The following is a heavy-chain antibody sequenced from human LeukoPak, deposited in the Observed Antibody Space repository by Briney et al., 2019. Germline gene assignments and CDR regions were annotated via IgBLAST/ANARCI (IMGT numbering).Heavy chain of an antibody. CDR2: INPSGGGT. CDR3: ASEGSVAVAYY. J-gene: IGHJ4*02. D-gene: IGHD6-19*01. CDR1: GYTFSNYY. Sequence: EASVKVSCKASGYTFSNYYMHWVRQAPGQGLEWMGIINPSGGGTTYAQKFQGRATMTRDTSTSTVYMQLSSLRSDDTAVYYCASEGSVAVAYYWGQGTLVTVSS. V-gene: IGHV1-46*01.